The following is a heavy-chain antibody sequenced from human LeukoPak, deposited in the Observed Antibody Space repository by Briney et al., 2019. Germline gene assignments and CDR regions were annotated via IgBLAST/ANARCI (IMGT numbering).Heavy chain of an antibody. D-gene: IGHD5-24*01. CDR3: ARDGPRRGNPGWLVDP. CDR2: IYYSGST. V-gene: IGHV4-30-4*01. CDR1: GGSISSGDYY. Sequence: SETLSLTCTVSGGSISSGDYYWSWIRQPPGKGLEWIGYIYYSGSTYYNPSLKSRVTISVDTSKNQFSLKLSSVTAADTAVYYCARDGPRRGNPGWLVDPWGQGTLVTVSS. J-gene: IGHJ5*02.